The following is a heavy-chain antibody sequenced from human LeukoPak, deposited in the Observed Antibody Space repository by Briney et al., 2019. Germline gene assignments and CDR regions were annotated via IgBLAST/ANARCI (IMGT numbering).Heavy chain of an antibody. V-gene: IGHV3-9*01. D-gene: IGHD3-16*01. Sequence: PGGSLRLSCAVSGFTFDDYAMHWVRQVPGKGLEWVSGISWNSVNIGYADSVKGRFTISRDNAKNSLYLQMNSLRAEDTAFYHCVKDAEGGVWGSTWFDYWGQGTLVTVSS. CDR1: GFTFDDYA. CDR3: VKDAEGGVWGSTWFDY. CDR2: ISWNSVNI. J-gene: IGHJ5*01.